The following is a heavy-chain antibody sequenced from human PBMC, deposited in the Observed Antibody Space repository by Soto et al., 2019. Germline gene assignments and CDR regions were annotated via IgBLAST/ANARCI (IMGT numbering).Heavy chain of an antibody. J-gene: IGHJ4*02. CDR3: ASRIALSGTAGAPGD. CDR1: RGSVSSNNW. D-gene: IGHD6-19*01. CDR2: IYQTGTT. Sequence: QVQPQESGPGLVKPSGTLSLTCGVSRGSVSSNNWWTWVRQPPGKGLEWIGEIYQTGTTNYNPSLQSRITISLDKSNNHFSLKLNSVTAADTAVYYCASRIALSGTAGAPGDWGQGTLVIVSS. V-gene: IGHV4-4*02.